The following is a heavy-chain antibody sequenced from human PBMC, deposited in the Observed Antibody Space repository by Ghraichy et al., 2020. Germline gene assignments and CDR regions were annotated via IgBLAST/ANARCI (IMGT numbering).Heavy chain of an antibody. V-gene: IGHV3-15*01. CDR1: GFTFSNAW. CDR2: IKSKTDGGTT. Sequence: GESLNISCAASGFTFSNAWMSWVRQAPGKGLEWVGRIKSKTDGGTTDYAAPVKGRFTISRDDSKNTLYLQMNSLKTEDTAVYYCTTERCSSTSCYTAAYYYGMDVWGQGITVTVSS. J-gene: IGHJ6*02. CDR3: TTERCSSTSCYTAAYYYGMDV. D-gene: IGHD2-2*02.